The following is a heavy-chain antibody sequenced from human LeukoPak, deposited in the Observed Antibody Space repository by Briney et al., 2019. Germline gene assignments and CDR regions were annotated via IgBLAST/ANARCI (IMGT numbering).Heavy chain of an antibody. CDR3: AKTGSGYYYFDY. CDR1: GFTFSSYS. D-gene: IGHD3-22*01. Sequence: GGSLRLSCAASGFTFSSYSMNWVRQAPGKGLEWVSGISGSGGSTDYVDSVKGRFTISRDNSKNTLYLQMNSLRAEDTAVYYCAKTGSGYYYFDYWGQGTLVTVSS. CDR2: ISGSGGST. V-gene: IGHV3-23*01. J-gene: IGHJ4*02.